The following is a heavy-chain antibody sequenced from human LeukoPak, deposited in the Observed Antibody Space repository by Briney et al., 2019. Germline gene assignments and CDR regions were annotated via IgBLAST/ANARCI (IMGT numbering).Heavy chain of an antibody. D-gene: IGHD3-3*01. Sequence: VKVSCKASGYTFTGYYMHWVRQAPGQGLEWMGWFNPNSGGTNYAQKFQGRVTMTRDTSISTAYMELSRLRSDDTAVYYCARGPSDFDWFDPWGQGTLVTVSS. CDR1: GYTFTGYY. J-gene: IGHJ5*02. V-gene: IGHV1-2*02. CDR3: ARGPSDFDWFDP. CDR2: FNPNSGGT.